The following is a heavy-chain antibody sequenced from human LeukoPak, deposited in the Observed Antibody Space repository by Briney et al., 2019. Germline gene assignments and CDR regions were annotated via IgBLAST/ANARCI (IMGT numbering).Heavy chain of an antibody. D-gene: IGHD6-19*01. CDR3: ARDFYVSAGTPRFDY. Sequence: GASAKVSCKASGYTFTSYYMHWVRQAPGQGLEWMGIINPSGGSTSYAQKFQGRVTMTRDTSTSTVYMELSSLRSEDTAVYYCARDFYVSAGTPRFDYWGQGTLVTVSS. J-gene: IGHJ4*02. CDR1: GYTFTSYY. CDR2: INPSGGST. V-gene: IGHV1-46*01.